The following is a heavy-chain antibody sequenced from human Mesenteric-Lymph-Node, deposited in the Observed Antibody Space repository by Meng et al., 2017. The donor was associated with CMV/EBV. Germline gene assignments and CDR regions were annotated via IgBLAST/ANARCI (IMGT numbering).Heavy chain of an antibody. CDR2: INPNSGGT. Sequence: SVKVSCKASGYTFISYGITWVRQASGQGPEWIGWINPNSGGTNYAQKFQGRVTMIRDTSISTAYMELSRLRSDDMAVYYCATSSFLTYFDYWGQGTLVTVSS. CDR3: ATSSFLTYFDY. V-gene: IGHV1-2*02. CDR1: GYTFISYG. J-gene: IGHJ4*02. D-gene: IGHD6-13*01.